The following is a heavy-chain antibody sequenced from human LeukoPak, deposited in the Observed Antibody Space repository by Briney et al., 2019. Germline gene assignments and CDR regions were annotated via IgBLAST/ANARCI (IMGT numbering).Heavy chain of an antibody. D-gene: IGHD2-21*02. J-gene: IGHJ4*02. CDR3: AGYVVVTAYFDY. CDR2: INHSGST. Sequence: PSETLSLTCAVYGGSFSGYYWSWIRQPPGKGLEWIGEINHSGSTNYNPSLKSRVTISVDTSKNQFSLKLSSATAADTAVYYCAGYVVVTAYFDYWGQGTLVTVSS. V-gene: IGHV4-34*01. CDR1: GGSFSGYY.